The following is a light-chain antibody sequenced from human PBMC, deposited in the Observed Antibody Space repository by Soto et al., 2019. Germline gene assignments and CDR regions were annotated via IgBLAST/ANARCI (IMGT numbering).Light chain of an antibody. J-gene: IGLJ1*01. Sequence: QSALTHPISVSGSPGQSITISCTGNINDIGTYDYVCWYQQHPGKAPRLLIHGVHNRSPGISGRFSASKSGLTASLTISGLQAEDEADYYCTAFSANRVYLFGPGTKVTVL. CDR2: GVH. CDR1: INDIGTYDY. V-gene: IGLV2-14*01. CDR3: TAFSANRVYL.